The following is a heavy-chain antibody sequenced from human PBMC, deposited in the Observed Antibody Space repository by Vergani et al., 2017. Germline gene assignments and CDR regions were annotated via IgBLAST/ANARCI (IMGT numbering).Heavy chain of an antibody. CDR2: SYYSGST. V-gene: IGHV4-39*01. D-gene: IGHD6-19*01. J-gene: IGHJ5*02. CDR1: GASIRSSNYY. CDR3: ARHSTVEWLVKLGWIDP. Sequence: QLQLQESGPGLVKPSATLSLTCSVSGASIRSSNYYWGWIRQPPGKGLEWIASSYYSGSTYYNPSLQSRVTISVDTSKNQFSLKLSSVTAADTAVYFCARHSTVEWLVKLGWIDPWGQGILVTVSS.